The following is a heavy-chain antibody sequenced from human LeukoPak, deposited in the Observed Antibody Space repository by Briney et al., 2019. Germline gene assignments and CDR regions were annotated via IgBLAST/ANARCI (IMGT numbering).Heavy chain of an antibody. Sequence: GGSLRLSCAASGFTFSSYAMSWVRQAPGKGLEWVSAISGSGGSTYYADSVKGRFTISRDNSKNTLYLQMNSLRAEDTAVYYCAKGWYYYGSGRDPYYYYGMDVWGQGTTVTVSS. CDR2: ISGSGGST. CDR3: AKGWYYYGSGRDPYYYYGMDV. J-gene: IGHJ6*02. CDR1: GFTFSSYA. D-gene: IGHD3-10*01. V-gene: IGHV3-23*01.